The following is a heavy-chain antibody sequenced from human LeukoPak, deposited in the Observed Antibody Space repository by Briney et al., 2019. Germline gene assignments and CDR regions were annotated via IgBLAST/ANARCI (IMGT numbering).Heavy chain of an antibody. CDR1: GYIFTGYY. D-gene: IGHD3-10*01. CDR3: ARALGSGSYYNVIAY. V-gene: IGHV1-2*02. Sequence: EASVKVSCKASGYIFTGYYMHWVRQAPGQGLEWMGCINPNSGGTDYAQKFQGRVSMTRDTSIITAYMELSSLRSDDTAVYYCARALGSGSYYNVIAYWGQGTLVTVSS. J-gene: IGHJ4*02. CDR2: INPNSGGT.